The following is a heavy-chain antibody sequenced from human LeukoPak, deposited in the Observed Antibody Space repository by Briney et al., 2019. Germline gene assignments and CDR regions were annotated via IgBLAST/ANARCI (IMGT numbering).Heavy chain of an antibody. J-gene: IGHJ4*02. D-gene: IGHD3-22*01. V-gene: IGHV3-30*18. CDR3: AKGRYYDSSGYLFDY. CDR1: GFTFSSYG. CDR2: ISYDGSNK. Sequence: GGSLRLSCAASGFTFSSYGMHWVRQAPGKGLEWVAVISYDGSNKYYADSVKGRFTISRDNSKNTLYLQMNSLRAEDTAVYYCAKGRYYDSSGYLFDYWGQGTLVTVSS.